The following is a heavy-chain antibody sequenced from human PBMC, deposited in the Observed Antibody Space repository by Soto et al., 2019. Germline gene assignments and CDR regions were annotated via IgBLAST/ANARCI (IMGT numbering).Heavy chain of an antibody. CDR1: GYTFARYW. CDR3: ARLVSLLQPIDS. D-gene: IGHD4-4*01. J-gene: IGHJ5*01. Sequence: GESLKVSCQTSGYTFARYWLGCVRQMPGGGLEWLGLIFPRDFDVRYSPSFEGQVTISADRSTATAFLQWSSLEASDSALYFCARLVSLLQPIDSWGQGTPVTVSS. CDR2: IFPRDFDV. V-gene: IGHV5-51*01.